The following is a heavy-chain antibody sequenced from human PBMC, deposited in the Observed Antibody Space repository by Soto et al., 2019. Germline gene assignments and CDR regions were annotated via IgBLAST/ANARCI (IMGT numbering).Heavy chain of an antibody. Sequence: VQLLESGGALAQPGGSLRLSCAASGFTFRSYAMRWVRQAPGKGLEWVSGISASGGNAYHAESVKGRFTVSRDNIKNVLDLQMNSLRVDDTAVYHCVRSGYSYGPNKYYFDYWGQGTLVSVSS. CDR2: ISASGGNA. J-gene: IGHJ4*02. CDR3: VRSGYSYGPNKYYFDY. V-gene: IGHV3-23*01. D-gene: IGHD5-18*01. CDR1: GFTFRSYA.